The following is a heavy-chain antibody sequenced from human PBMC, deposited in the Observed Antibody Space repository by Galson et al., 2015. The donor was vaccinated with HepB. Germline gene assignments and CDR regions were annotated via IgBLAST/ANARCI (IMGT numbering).Heavy chain of an antibody. D-gene: IGHD2-21*01. CDR1: GFTFNSSV. V-gene: IGHV3-23*01. Sequence: SLRLSCAASGFTFNSSVVGWVRQAPGKGLEWVSSISASGRLTYYADSVKGRFTISRDNSRNTLYLQMNSLRAEDTAVYYCAKRLCVPTDCWGQGTLVTVSS. J-gene: IGHJ4*02. CDR2: ISASGRLT. CDR3: AKRLCVPTDC.